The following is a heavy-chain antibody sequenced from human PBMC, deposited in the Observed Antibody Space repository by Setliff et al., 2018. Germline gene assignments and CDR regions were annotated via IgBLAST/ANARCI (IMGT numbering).Heavy chain of an antibody. D-gene: IGHD3-22*01. V-gene: IGHV4-30-4*08. CDR3: ARESRYYYDNLGTLDY. J-gene: IGHJ4*02. CDR1: GGSIGSGDYY. Sequence: PSETLSLTCTVSGGSIGSGDYYWSWIRQPPGKGLEWIGYIHSSGSTYYNPSLKSRVSISVDTSKNQFSLKLSSVTAADTAVYYCARESRYYYDNLGTLDYWGQGTLVTVSS. CDR2: IHSSGST.